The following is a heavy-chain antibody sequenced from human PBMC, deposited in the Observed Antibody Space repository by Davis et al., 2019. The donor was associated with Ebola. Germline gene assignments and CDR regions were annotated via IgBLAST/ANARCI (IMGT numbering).Heavy chain of an antibody. J-gene: IGHJ6*02. CDR2: ISAYNGNT. Sequence: ASVKVSCKASGYTFTSYAMHWVRQAPGQRLEWMGWISAYNGNTNYAQKLQGRVTMTTDTSTSTAYMELRSLRSDDTAVYYCARGGIGYCSSTSCTYYYYGMDVWGQGTTVTVSS. D-gene: IGHD2-2*01. V-gene: IGHV1-18*01. CDR3: ARGGIGYCSSTSCTYYYYGMDV. CDR1: GYTFTSYA.